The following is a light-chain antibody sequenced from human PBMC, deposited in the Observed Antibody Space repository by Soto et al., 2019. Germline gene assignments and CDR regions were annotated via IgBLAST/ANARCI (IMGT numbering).Light chain of an antibody. J-gene: IGKJ5*01. CDR2: DVS. Sequence: IVLTQSPATLSVSRGKRDTLSRRASQNISNYLIWYQQKPGQAPRLLIYDVSNRATGIPARFSGSGSGTDFTLTISRLEPEDFAVYYCQQYGSSLITVGQGTRLE. V-gene: IGKV3-20*01. CDR1: QNISNY. CDR3: QQYGSSLIT.